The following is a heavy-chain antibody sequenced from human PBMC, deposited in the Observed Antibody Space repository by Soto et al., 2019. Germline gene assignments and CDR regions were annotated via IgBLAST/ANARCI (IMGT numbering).Heavy chain of an antibody. D-gene: IGHD1-1*01. Sequence: TSETLSLTCTVSGGAINTNNYYWGWVRQAPGKGLEWIGSVFYDGTTYYSPSLKSRVTISLATSRTQFSLKLNSVTAADTAVYYCARIRAASTGIYYYHYYGLDVWGLGTTVTVSS. CDR1: GGAINTNNYY. CDR2: VFYDGTT. J-gene: IGHJ6*02. CDR3: ARIRAASTGIYYYHYYGLDV. V-gene: IGHV4-39*01.